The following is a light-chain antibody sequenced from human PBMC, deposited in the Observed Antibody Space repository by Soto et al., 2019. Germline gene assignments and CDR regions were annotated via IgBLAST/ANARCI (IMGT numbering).Light chain of an antibody. CDR3: QQYGSSST. CDR1: QSVSSSY. Sequence: DIVLTQSPGTLSLSPGERATLSCRASQSVSSSYLAWYPQKPGQAPRLLIYGASSRPTGIQDRFSGSGSGTDFPLTISRLEPEDFAVYDCQQYGSSSTFGQGTRLEIK. V-gene: IGKV3-20*01. J-gene: IGKJ5*01. CDR2: GAS.